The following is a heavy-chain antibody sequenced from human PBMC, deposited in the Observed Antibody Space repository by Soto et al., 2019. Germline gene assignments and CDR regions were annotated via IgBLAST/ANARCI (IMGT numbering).Heavy chain of an antibody. CDR1: GFTFNNYA. D-gene: IGHD6-13*01. CDR2: ISGSGSST. Sequence: GGSLRLSCAASGFTFNNYAMSWVRQTPEKGLEWVSAISGSGSSTYYADSVRGRFTISRDNFKNTLYLQMNSLRAEDTAVYYCAKDSRYSSSWYVHFDYWGQGTLVTVSS. CDR3: AKDSRYSSSWYVHFDY. V-gene: IGHV3-23*01. J-gene: IGHJ4*02.